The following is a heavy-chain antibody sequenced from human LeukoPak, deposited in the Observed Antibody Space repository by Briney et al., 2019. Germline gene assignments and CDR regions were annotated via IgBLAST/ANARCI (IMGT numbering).Heavy chain of an antibody. Sequence: GASVKVSCKASGGTFSSYAISWVRQAPGQGLEWMGWMNPNSGNTGYAQKFQGRVTMTRNTSISTAYMELSSLRSEDTAVYYCARGIIAAAGDFDYWGQGTLVTVSS. CDR1: GGTFSSYA. D-gene: IGHD6-13*01. CDR2: MNPNSGNT. V-gene: IGHV1-8*02. CDR3: ARGIIAAAGDFDY. J-gene: IGHJ4*02.